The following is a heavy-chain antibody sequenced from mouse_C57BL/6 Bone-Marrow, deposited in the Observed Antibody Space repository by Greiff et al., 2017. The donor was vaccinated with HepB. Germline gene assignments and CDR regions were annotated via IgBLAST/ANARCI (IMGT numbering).Heavy chain of an antibody. CDR2: IDPNSGGT. CDR3: ASGDDYEEVIDYYAMDY. CDR1: GYTFTSYW. V-gene: IGHV1-72*01. Sequence: VQLQQPGAELVKPGASVKLSCKASGYTFTSYWMHWVKQRPGRGLEWIGRIDPNSGGTKYNEKFKSKATLTVDKPSSTAYMQLSSLTSEDSAVYYCASGDDYEEVIDYYAMDYWGQGTSVTVSS. J-gene: IGHJ4*01. D-gene: IGHD2-4*01.